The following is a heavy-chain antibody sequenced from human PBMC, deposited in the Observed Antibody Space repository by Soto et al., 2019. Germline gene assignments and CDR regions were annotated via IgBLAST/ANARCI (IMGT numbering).Heavy chain of an antibody. Sequence: VGSLRLSCAASGFTVSSNYMSWVRQAPGKGLEWVSVIYSGGSTYYADSVKGRFTIYRDNSKKTLYLQMNSLRAEDTAVYYCAREGPLAAATYYGMDVWGQGNTVTV. CDR3: AREGPLAAATYYGMDV. CDR1: GFTVSSNY. CDR2: IYSGGST. D-gene: IGHD6-13*01. V-gene: IGHV3-53*01. J-gene: IGHJ6*02.